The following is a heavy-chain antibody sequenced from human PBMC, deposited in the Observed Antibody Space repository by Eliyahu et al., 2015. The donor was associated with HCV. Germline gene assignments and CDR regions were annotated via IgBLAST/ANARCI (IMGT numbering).Heavy chain of an antibody. CDR3: ATNRPYYYGSGSYYKFDH. CDR2: FDPEDGET. D-gene: IGHD3-10*01. Sequence: GLEWMGRFDPEDGETIYVQKFQGRVTMTEDTSTDTAYMELSSLRSEDTAVYYCATNRPYYYGSGSYYKFDHWGQGTLVTVSS. V-gene: IGHV1-24*01. J-gene: IGHJ4*02.